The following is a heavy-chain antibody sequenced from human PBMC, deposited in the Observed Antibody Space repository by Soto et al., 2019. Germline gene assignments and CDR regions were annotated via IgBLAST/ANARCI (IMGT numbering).Heavy chain of an antibody. CDR2: ISGSGGTT. D-gene: IGHD1-26*01. Sequence: GGSLRLSCAASGFTFSSYAMSWVRQAPGKGLEWVSFISGSGGTTYYADSVKGRFTISRDNSKNTLYLQMDSLRAEDTAVYYCARDGMEGGRQLYYYGMEVWGQGTTVTLSS. V-gene: IGHV3-23*01. CDR3: ARDGMEGGRQLYYYGMEV. CDR1: GFTFSSYA. J-gene: IGHJ6*02.